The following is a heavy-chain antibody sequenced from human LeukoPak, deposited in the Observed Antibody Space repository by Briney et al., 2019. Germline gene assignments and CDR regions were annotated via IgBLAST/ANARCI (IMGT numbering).Heavy chain of an antibody. D-gene: IGHD3-3*01. CDR1: GGTFSSYA. Sequence: SVKVSCKASGGTFSSYAISWVRQAPGQGLEWMGGIIPIFGTANYAQKFQGRVTITADESTSTAYMELSSLRSEDTAVYYCASYYDFWSGSPLYYYYMDVWGKGTTVTVSS. CDR3: ASYYDFWSGSPLYYYYMDV. CDR2: IIPIFGTA. J-gene: IGHJ6*03. V-gene: IGHV1-69*13.